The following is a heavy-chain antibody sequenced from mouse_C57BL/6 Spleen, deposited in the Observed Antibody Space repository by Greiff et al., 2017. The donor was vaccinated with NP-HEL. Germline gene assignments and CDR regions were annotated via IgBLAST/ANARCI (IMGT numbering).Heavy chain of an antibody. D-gene: IGHD1-1*01. J-gene: IGHJ3*01. CDR3: RTNYYGIAY. Sequence: VQLKESGPELVKPGASVKMSCKASGYTFTDYYMHWVKQKPGKGLEWIGEIYPGSGNTYYNEKFKGKATLTADTSSSTAYMQLSSLTSEDSAVYFCARTNYYGIAYWGQGTLVTVSA. V-gene: IGHV1-83*01. CDR2: YPGSGNTY. CDR1: YTFTDYYM.